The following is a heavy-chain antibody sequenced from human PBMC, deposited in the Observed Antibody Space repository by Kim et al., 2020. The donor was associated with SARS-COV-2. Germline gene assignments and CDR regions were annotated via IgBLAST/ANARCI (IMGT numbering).Heavy chain of an antibody. J-gene: IGHJ6*02. D-gene: IGHD1-26*01. CDR1: GGTFSSYA. V-gene: IGHV1-69*13. Sequence: SVKVSCKASGGTFSSYAISWVRQAPGQGLEWMGGIIPIFGTANYAQKFQGRVTITADESTSTAYMELSSLRSEDTAVYYCARDRLRTRYSGSDRPEYGMDVWGQGTTVTVSS. CDR2: IIPIFGTA. CDR3: ARDRLRTRYSGSDRPEYGMDV.